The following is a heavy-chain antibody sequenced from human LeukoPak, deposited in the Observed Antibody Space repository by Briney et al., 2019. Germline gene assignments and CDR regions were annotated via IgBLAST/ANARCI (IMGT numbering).Heavy chain of an antibody. D-gene: IGHD6-13*01. CDR2: IKQDGSGE. CDR3: ARESSSSWSLHAFDI. V-gene: IGHV3-7*01. CDR1: GFTFSHDW. Sequence: GGSLRLSCAASGFTFSHDWMSWVRQAPGKGLEWVASIKQDGSGEHYVDSVKGRFTISRDNAKNSLYLQMNSLRAEDTAVYYCARESSSSWSLHAFDIWGQGTMVTVSS. J-gene: IGHJ3*02.